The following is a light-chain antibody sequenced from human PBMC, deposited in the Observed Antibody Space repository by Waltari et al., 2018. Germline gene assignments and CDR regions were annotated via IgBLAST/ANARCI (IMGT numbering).Light chain of an antibody. CDR2: KTS. CDR1: RSVGVW. Sequence: DIQMTQSPSTLSPSVGDRVTITCRASRSVGVWLAWYQQKPGKAPKVLIYKTSSLESGVPSRFSGSGSGTEFTLTISNLQPADFATYYCQQYNSFPKTFGQGTKVEIK. J-gene: IGKJ1*01. V-gene: IGKV1-5*03. CDR3: QQYNSFPKT.